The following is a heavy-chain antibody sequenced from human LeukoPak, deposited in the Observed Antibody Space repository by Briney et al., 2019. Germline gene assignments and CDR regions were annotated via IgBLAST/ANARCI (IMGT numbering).Heavy chain of an antibody. D-gene: IGHD6-19*01. CDR2: ISGSGGNT. CDR1: GFTFDNYA. J-gene: IGHJ6*02. V-gene: IGHV3-23*01. Sequence: GGSLRLSCATSGFTFDNYAMSWVRQAPGKGLEWVSAISGSGGNTYYTDSVKGRFTISRDNSKNTLYLQMNSLRAEDTAVYFCAKAVVAGHWHYYYGMDVWGLGTTVTVSS. CDR3: AKAVVAGHWHYYYGMDV.